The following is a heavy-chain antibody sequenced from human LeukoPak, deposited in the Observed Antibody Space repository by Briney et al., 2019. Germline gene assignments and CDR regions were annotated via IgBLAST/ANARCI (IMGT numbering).Heavy chain of an antibody. CDR1: GFTFSSYS. J-gene: IGHJ2*01. Sequence: PGGSLRLSCAASGFTFSSYSMNWVRQAPGKGLEWVSSISSSSSYIYYADSVKGRFTISRDDAKNSLYLQMNSLRAEDTAVYYCASSYYGSGSSVYWYFDLWGRGTLVTVSS. V-gene: IGHV3-21*01. D-gene: IGHD3-10*01. CDR3: ASSYYGSGSSVYWYFDL. CDR2: ISSSSSYI.